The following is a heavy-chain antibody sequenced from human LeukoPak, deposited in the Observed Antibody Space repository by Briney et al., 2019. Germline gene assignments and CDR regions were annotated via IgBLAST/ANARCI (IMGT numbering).Heavy chain of an antibody. CDR2: ISSSNSYT. Sequence: GGSLRLSCAASGFTFSDYYMSWIRQAPGKGLEWVSYISSSNSYTNYADSVKGRFTISRDNARNSLYLQVNSLRAEDTAVYYCARVDGGSYHFDYWGQGTLVTVSS. CDR1: GFTFSDYY. D-gene: IGHD1-26*01. J-gene: IGHJ4*02. CDR3: ARVDGGSYHFDY. V-gene: IGHV3-11*05.